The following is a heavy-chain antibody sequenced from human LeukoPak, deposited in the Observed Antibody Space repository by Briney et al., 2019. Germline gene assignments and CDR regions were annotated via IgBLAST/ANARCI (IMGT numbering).Heavy chain of an antibody. CDR1: GYTFTSYG. V-gene: IGHV1-18*01. J-gene: IGHJ5*02. Sequence: ASVKVSCKASGYTFTSYGISWVRQAPGQGREGMGWISAYNGNTNYAQKLQGRVTMTTDTSTSTAYMELRSLRSDDTAVYYCARAPYYYGSGDSGWFDPWGQGTLVTVSS. CDR3: ARAPYYYGSGDSGWFDP. CDR2: ISAYNGNT. D-gene: IGHD3-10*01.